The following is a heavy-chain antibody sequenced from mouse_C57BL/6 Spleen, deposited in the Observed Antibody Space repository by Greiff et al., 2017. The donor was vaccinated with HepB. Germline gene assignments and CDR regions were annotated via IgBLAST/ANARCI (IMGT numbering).Heavy chain of an antibody. Sequence: EVKLEESGGGLVQPGGSLKLSCAASGFTFSDYYMYWVRQTPEKRLEWVAYISNGGGSTYYPDTVKGRFTISRDNAKNTLYLQMSRLKSEDTAMYYCARRGYDYAYAMDYWGQGTSVTVSS. CDR3: ARRGYDYAYAMDY. D-gene: IGHD2-4*01. V-gene: IGHV5-12*01. CDR1: GFTFSDYY. J-gene: IGHJ4*01. CDR2: ISNGGGST.